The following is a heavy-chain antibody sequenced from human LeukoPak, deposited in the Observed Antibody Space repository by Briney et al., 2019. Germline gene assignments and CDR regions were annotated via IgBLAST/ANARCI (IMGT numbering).Heavy chain of an antibody. CDR3: ARLQPGVFDI. Sequence: SETLSLTCTVSGGSISSYYWSWIRQPPGKGLEWIGYIYYSGSTNYNPSLKSRVTISVDTSKNQFSLKLSSVTAADTAVYYCARLQPGVFDIWGQGTMVTVSS. CDR1: GGSISSYY. J-gene: IGHJ3*02. CDR2: IYYSGST. D-gene: IGHD2-2*01. V-gene: IGHV4-59*12.